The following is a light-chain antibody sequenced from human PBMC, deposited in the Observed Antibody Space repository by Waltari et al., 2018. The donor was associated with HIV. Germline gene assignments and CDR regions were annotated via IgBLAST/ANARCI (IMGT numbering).Light chain of an antibody. J-gene: IGKJ5*01. V-gene: IGKV1-39*01. CDR2: LAS. Sequence: DIQMTQSPSSLSASIGDTVTITCRASQNLNNYLNWYQHQSGRVPKLLLYLASTLQTGVPPRFSGRGSGTLFSLIISDVQPEDLATYFCQQTYSPPRTFGPGTR. CDR3: QQTYSPPRT. CDR1: QNLNNY.